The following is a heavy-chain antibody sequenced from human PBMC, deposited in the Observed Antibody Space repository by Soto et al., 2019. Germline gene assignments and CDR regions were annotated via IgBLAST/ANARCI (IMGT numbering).Heavy chain of an antibody. J-gene: IGHJ6*02. V-gene: IGHV4-59*01. D-gene: IGHD3-10*01. CDR3: ARDRGYSYYYYYGMDV. Sequence: PSESLSLTCTVSGGSISSYYWSWIRQPPGKGLEWIGYIYYSGSTNYNPSLKSRVTISVDTSKNQFSLKLSSVTAADTAVYYCARDRGYSYYYYYGMDVWGQGTTVT. CDR1: GGSISSYY. CDR2: IYYSGST.